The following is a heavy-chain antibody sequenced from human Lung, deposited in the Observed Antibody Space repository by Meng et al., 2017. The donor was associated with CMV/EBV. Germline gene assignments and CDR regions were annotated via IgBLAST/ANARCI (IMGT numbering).Heavy chain of an antibody. CDR2: ISGGSDTT. V-gene: IGHV3-48*04. D-gene: IGHD3-9*01. Sequence: GESXKISCAASGFTFSSHLMNWVRQAPGKGLEWLAIISGGSDTTHYADSVKGRFTISRDNGKDSLYLQMNSLRAEDTAVYYCARDWSRDVLTGSFDYLGQGXLVTVSS. J-gene: IGHJ4*02. CDR1: GFTFSSHL. CDR3: ARDWSRDVLTGSFDY.